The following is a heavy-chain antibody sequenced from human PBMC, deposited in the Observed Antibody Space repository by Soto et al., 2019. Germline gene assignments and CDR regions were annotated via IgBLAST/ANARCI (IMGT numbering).Heavy chain of an antibody. CDR1: GFTFSSYA. V-gene: IGHV3-23*01. CDR3: AKDFRLKKVATAPYYFDY. CDR2: ISGSGGST. D-gene: IGHD5-12*01. Sequence: GGSLRLSCAASGFTFSSYAMSWVRQAPGKGLEWVSAISGSGGSTYYADSVKGRFTISRDNSKNTLYLQMNSLRAEDTAVYYCAKDFRLKKVATAPYYFDYWGQGTLVTVSS. J-gene: IGHJ4*02.